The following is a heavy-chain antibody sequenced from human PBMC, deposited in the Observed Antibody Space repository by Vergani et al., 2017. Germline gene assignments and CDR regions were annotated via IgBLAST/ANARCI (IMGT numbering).Heavy chain of an antibody. Sequence: QVQLVQSGAEVKKPRSSVKFSCKASGGTFSSYAISWVRQAPGQGLEWMGGIIPIFVTANYSQKFQGRVTITADESTSTAYMELSSLRSEDTDVYYCARAGGKYDSSGYLTDFDYWGQGTLVTVSS. CDR1: GGTFSSYA. D-gene: IGHD3-22*01. CDR3: ARAGGKYDSSGYLTDFDY. V-gene: IGHV1-69*01. J-gene: IGHJ4*02. CDR2: IIPIFVTA.